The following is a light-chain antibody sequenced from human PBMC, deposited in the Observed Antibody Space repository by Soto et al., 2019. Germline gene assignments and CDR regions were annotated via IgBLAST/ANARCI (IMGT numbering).Light chain of an antibody. CDR3: QKYNSAPYS. J-gene: IGKJ2*01. CDR1: QDISNY. V-gene: IGKV1-27*01. CDR2: VAS. Sequence: DIQMTQSPSSLSASVGDRVTITCRASQDISNYLAWYQQKPGRVPKLLIYVASTLQSGVPSRFGGSGSGTYLTLTISSLQPEAVATYYCQKYNSAPYSFGQGTKLEIK.